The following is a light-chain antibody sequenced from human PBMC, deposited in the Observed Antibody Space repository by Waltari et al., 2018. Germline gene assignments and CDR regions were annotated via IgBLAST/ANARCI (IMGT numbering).Light chain of an antibody. CDR3: QQYYSYPVA. V-gene: IGKV1-12*01. J-gene: IGKJ1*01. CDR1: QGVSSW. CDR2: AAS. Sequence: DIQMTRSPSSVSASVGDRVTITCRASQGVSSWLAWYQQKPGKAPKLLIYAASTLQSGVPSRFSGSGSGTDFTLTISCLQSEDFATYYCQQYYSYPVAFGQGTKVEVK.